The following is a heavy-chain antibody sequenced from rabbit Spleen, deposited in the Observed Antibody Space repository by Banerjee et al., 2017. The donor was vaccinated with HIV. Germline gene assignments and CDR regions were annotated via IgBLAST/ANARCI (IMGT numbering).Heavy chain of an antibody. CDR1: GVSFSDKDV. D-gene: IGHD6-1*01. V-gene: IGHV1S45*01. CDR2: INAYTGKP. CDR3: VREAGYGGYGDGNL. Sequence: QEQLVESGGGLVQPEGSLTLTCKASGVSFSDKDVMCWVRQAPGKGLQWIACINAYTGKPVYATWAKGRFTISRTSSTTVTLQMTSLAAADTATYFCVREAGYGGYGDGNLWGPGTLVTVS. J-gene: IGHJ4*01.